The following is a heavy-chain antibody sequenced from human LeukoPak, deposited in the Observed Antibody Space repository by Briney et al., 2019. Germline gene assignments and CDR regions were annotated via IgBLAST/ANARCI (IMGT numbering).Heavy chain of an antibody. Sequence: GGSLRLSCAASAFTFSSYGMNWVRQAPGKGLEWVSSISSSSSYIYYADSVKGRFTISRDNAKNSLYLQMNSLRAEDTAVYYCARVPINYGDYGRVDYFDYWGQGTLVTVSS. D-gene: IGHD4-17*01. V-gene: IGHV3-21*01. CDR3: ARVPINYGDYGRVDYFDY. CDR1: AFTFSSYG. J-gene: IGHJ4*02. CDR2: ISSSSSYI.